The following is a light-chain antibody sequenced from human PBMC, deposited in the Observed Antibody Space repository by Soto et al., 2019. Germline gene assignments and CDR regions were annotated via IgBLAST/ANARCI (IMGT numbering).Light chain of an antibody. J-gene: IGLJ2*01. CDR3: CSYAGSHVV. CDR2: EGS. Sequence: QSALTQPASVSGSPGQSITISCTGTSSDVGSYDVVSWYQQYPGKAPKLIIYEGSERPSGVSNRFSGSKSGNSASVTISGLQAEDEAEYYCCSYAGSHVVFGGGTKLTVL. CDR1: SSDVGSYDV. V-gene: IGLV2-23*01.